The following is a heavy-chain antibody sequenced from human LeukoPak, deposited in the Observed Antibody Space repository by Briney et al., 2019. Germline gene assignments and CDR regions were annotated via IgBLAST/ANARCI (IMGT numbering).Heavy chain of an antibody. CDR3: ARVSHLWYYFDY. D-gene: IGHD3-10*01. J-gene: IGHJ4*02. V-gene: IGHV3-30*04. CDR1: GFTFSSYA. Sequence: PGGSLRLSCAASGFTFSSYAMHWVRQAPGKGLEWVAVISYDGSNKYYADSVKGRFTISRDNAKNSLYLQLNSLRAEDTALYYCARVSHLWYYFDYWGQGTLVTVSS. CDR2: ISYDGSNK.